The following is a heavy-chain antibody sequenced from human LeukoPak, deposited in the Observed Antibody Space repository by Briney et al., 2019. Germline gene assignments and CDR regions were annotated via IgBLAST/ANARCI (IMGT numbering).Heavy chain of an antibody. J-gene: IGHJ4*02. CDR2: INPNSGGT. V-gene: IGHV1-2*02. CDR3: AKKIVGATIPDY. D-gene: IGHD1-26*01. CDR1: GYTFTGYY. Sequence: ASVKVSCKASGYTFTGYYMHWVRQAPGQGLEWMGWINPNSGGTNYAQKFQGRVTMTRDTSISTAYMELSRLRSDDTAVYYCAKKIVGATIPDYWGQGTLVTVSS.